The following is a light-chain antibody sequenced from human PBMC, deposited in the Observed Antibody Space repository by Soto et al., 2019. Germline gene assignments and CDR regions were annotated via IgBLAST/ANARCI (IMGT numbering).Light chain of an antibody. CDR1: QSISRW. V-gene: IGKV1-5*01. Sequence: IQMTQTPFPPSASFGDRITTTFPASQSISRWLAWHQQKPGKAPKLLIYDASSLESGVPSRFSGSGSGTEFTLTISSLQPDDFATYYCQQYNYFRTFGQGTRLEIK. CDR3: QQYNYFRT. J-gene: IGKJ5*01. CDR2: DAS.